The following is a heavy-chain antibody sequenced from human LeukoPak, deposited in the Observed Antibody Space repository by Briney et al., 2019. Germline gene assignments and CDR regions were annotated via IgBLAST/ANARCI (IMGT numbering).Heavy chain of an antibody. J-gene: IGHJ4*02. CDR1: GFTFVSYA. CDR2: INGGGDTT. Sequence: GGSLRLSCAASGFTFVSYAMTWVRQAPGKGLEWVSAINGGGDTTYYADSVKGRFTISRDKSKNTMYVQMNSLRAEDTALYYCAKALDTYGYMRFDFWGQGTLVTVSS. D-gene: IGHD5-18*01. CDR3: AKALDTYGYMRFDF. V-gene: IGHV3-23*01.